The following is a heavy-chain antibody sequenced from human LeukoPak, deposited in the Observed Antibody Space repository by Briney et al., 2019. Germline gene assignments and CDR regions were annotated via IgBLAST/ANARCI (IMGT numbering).Heavy chain of an antibody. V-gene: IGHV3-21*01. CDR3: ARSAPRDAFDI. J-gene: IGHJ3*02. CDR1: GFTFNSYS. CDR2: ISSSSIHV. Sequence: PGGSLRLSCVASGFTFNSYSINWVRQAPGKGLEWVSSISSSSIHVYYADSVRGRFTISRDNAKNSLYLQMNSLRAEDTAVYYCARSAPRDAFDIWGQGTVVTVSS.